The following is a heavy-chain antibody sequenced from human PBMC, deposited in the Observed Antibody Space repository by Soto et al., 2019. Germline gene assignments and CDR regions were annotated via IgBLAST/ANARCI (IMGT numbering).Heavy chain of an antibody. D-gene: IGHD6-13*01. V-gene: IGHV5-51*01. Sequence: GESLKISCKGSGYSFTSYWIGWVRQMPGKGLEWMGIIYPGDSDTRYSPSFQGQVTISADKSISTAYLQWSSLKASDTAMYYCARHKTAAALGYNNWFDPWGQGTLVTVSS. J-gene: IGHJ5*02. CDR1: GYSFTSYW. CDR3: ARHKTAAALGYNNWFDP. CDR2: IYPGDSDT.